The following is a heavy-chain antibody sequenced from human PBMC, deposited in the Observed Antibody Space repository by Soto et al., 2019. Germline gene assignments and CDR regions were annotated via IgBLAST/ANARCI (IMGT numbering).Heavy chain of an antibody. Sequence: QVQLQQWGAGPLRPLETLSLTCGVSGGSFSGYYWAWIRQSPGKGLEWIGENNDRGAINYNPSLKMRVSISVDTSKNPYSLILRSVTAADTAVYYCARESHDILTGPPWVWYFDLWGRGTLVTVSS. CDR2: NNDRGAI. CDR3: ARESHDILTGPPWVWYFDL. D-gene: IGHD3-9*01. J-gene: IGHJ2*01. CDR1: GGSFSGYY. V-gene: IGHV4-34*01.